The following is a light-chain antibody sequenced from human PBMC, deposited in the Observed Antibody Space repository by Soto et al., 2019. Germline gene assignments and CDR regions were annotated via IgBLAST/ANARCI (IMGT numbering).Light chain of an antibody. CDR1: QSSSSW. V-gene: IGKV1-5*03. CDR3: QQYQSYIT. Sequence: DIQMTQSPSTLSASVGDRVTITCRASQSSSSWLAWYQQNPWKAHKLLIYKASSLESGVRSRFSGSGSGTECTLTIIRLQPDDFETYYCQQYQSYITFGQGTRLEIK. CDR2: KAS. J-gene: IGKJ5*01.